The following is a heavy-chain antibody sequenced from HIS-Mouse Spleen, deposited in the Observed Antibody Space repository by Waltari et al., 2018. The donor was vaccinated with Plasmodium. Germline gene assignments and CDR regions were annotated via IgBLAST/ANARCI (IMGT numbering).Heavy chain of an antibody. V-gene: IGHV4-34*01. D-gene: IGHD3-3*01. J-gene: IGHJ4*02. Sequence: QVQLQQWGAGLLKPSETLSLTCAVYGGSFSGYYWSWICQPPGKGLAWIGEINHSGSTNYQPALKRRGTISVDTAQNQFSLKVSSVTAGGTAVDFCARAYYDFWSGYRFGHWGQGTLVTVSS. CDR2: INHSGST. CDR1: GGSFSGYY. CDR3: ARAYYDFWSGYRFGH.